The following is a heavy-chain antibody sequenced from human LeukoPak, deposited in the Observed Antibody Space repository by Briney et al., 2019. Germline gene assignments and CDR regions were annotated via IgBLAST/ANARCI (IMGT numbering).Heavy chain of an antibody. D-gene: IGHD3-22*01. J-gene: IGHJ4*02. CDR2: ISGSGGST. V-gene: IGHV3-23*01. Sequence: PGGSLRLSCAASGFTFSSYAMSWVRQAPGKGLEWVSAISGSGGSTYYADSVKGRFTISRDNSKNTLYLQMNSLRAEDTAVYYCARAPVIVVVITSPSFDYWGQGTLVTVSS. CDR3: ARAPVIVVVITSPSFDY. CDR1: GFTFSSYA.